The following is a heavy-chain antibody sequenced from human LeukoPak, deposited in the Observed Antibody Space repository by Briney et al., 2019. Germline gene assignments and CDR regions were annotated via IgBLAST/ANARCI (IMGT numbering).Heavy chain of an antibody. CDR1: GFTFSSYG. CDR2: ISYDGSNK. Sequence: PGGSLRLSCAASGFTFSSYGVHWVRQAPGKGLEWVAFISYDGSNKYYADSVKGRFTISRDNSKNTLYLQMNSLRAEDTAVYYCAKGPISGSYLFDYWGQGTLVTVSS. J-gene: IGHJ4*02. CDR3: AKGPISGSYLFDY. V-gene: IGHV3-30*18. D-gene: IGHD1-26*01.